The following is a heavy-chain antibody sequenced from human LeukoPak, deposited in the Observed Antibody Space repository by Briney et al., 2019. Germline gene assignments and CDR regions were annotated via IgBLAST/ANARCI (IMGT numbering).Heavy chain of an antibody. CDR1: GGSFSGYY. J-gene: IGHJ4*02. CDR3: ARGSGYCSGGSCVNDY. CDR2: INHSGST. Sequence: SETLSLTCAVYGGSFSGYYWSWIRQPPGKGLEWIEEINHSGSTNYNPSLKSRVTISVDTPKNQFSLQLSSVTAADTAVYYCARGSGYCSGGSCVNDYWGQGTLVTVSS. D-gene: IGHD2-15*01. V-gene: IGHV4-34*01.